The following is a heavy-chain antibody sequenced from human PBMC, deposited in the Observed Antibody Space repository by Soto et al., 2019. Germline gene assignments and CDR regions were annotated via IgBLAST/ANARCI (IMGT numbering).Heavy chain of an antibody. CDR1: GFTFGDYA. J-gene: IGHJ6*02. V-gene: IGHV3-49*03. CDR3: TRERDCSSTSCLDHFSYGMDF. D-gene: IGHD2-2*01. CDR2: IRSKVYSGTT. Sequence: GGSLRLSCTASGFTFGDYAMSWFRQAPGKGLEWVGFIRSKVYSGTTQYAASVKGRFTMSRDDSKSIAYLQMNSLKTEDTAVYYCTRERDCSSTSCLDHFSYGMDFWGQGTTVTVSS.